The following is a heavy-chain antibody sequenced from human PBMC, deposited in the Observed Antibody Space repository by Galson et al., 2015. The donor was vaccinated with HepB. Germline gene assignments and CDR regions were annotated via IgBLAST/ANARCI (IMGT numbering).Heavy chain of an antibody. J-gene: IGHJ4*02. CDR1: GYTFTSYY. D-gene: IGHD3-3*01. CDR3: ARGPTILGVVTGVFYY. Sequence: SVKVSCKASGYTFTSYYMHWVRQAPGQGLEWMGIINPSGGSTSYAQKFQGRVTMTRDTSTSTVYMELSSLRSEDTAVYYCARGPTILGVVTGVFYYWGQGTLVTVSS. V-gene: IGHV1-46*01. CDR2: INPSGGST.